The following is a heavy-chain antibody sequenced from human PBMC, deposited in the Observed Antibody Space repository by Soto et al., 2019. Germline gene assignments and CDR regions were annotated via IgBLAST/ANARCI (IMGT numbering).Heavy chain of an antibody. CDR2: ISGSGDST. CDR3: AKPTVGVAGIVY. Sequence: PGGSLRLSCTGSAFTFNDYAMTWVRQAPGKGLDWVSAISGSGDSTYYADSVRGRFTISRDNSKNTLYLQMNSLRAEDTAVYYCAKPTVGVAGIVYWGQGTLVTVSS. CDR1: AFTFNDYA. V-gene: IGHV3-23*01. D-gene: IGHD6-13*01. J-gene: IGHJ4*02.